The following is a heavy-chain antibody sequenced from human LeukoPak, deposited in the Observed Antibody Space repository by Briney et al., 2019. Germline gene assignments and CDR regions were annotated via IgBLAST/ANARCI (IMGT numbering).Heavy chain of an antibody. CDR1: GGSISSSSYY. CDR2: IYYSGNT. V-gene: IGHV4-39*01. J-gene: IGHJ4*02. D-gene: IGHD4-17*01. CDR3: ARFYGANFDY. Sequence: SETLSPTCTVSGGSISSSSYYWGWIRQPPGKGREWIGSIYYSGNTYDNPSLKSRVTISVDTSKNQFSLKLSSVTAADTAVYNCARFYGANFDYWGQGTLVTVSS.